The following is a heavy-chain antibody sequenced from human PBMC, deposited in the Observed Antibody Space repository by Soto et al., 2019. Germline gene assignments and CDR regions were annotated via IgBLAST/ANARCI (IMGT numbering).Heavy chain of an antibody. CDR1: GGTFSSYA. D-gene: IGHD2-15*01. Sequence: ASVKVSCKASGGTFSSYAISWVRQAPGQGLEWMGGIIPIFGTANYAQKFQGRVTITADESTSTAYMELSSLRSEDTAVYYCARSPGQIVVVVAAIGGYWFDPWGQGTLVTVSS. CDR2: IIPIFGTA. J-gene: IGHJ5*02. V-gene: IGHV1-69*13. CDR3: ARSPGQIVVVVAAIGGYWFDP.